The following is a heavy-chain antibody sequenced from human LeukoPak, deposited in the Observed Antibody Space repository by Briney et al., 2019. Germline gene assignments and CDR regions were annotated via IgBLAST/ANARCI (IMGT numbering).Heavy chain of an antibody. D-gene: IGHD1-26*01. CDR1: GFTLSSYA. J-gene: IGHJ4*02. V-gene: IGHV3-23*01. Sequence: PGGTLRLSCAVSGFTLSSYAMSWVRQAPGKGLEWVSAISGSGGSTYYADPVKGRFTIPRDNSKNTLYLQMNSLRAEDTAVYYWAKTRSGSYLDYWGQGTLVTVSS. CDR2: ISGSGGST. CDR3: AKTRSGSYLDY.